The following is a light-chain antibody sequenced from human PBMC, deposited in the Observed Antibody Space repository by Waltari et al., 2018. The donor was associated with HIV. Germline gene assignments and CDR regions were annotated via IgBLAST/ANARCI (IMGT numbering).Light chain of an antibody. Sequence: QSVLTQPPSASGTPGQRVTISCSGSRYNIGSNYVYWYQDLPGTAPKLLIYRNNQRPSGVPDRLSGSKSGTSASLAISGLRSEDEAAYYCATWDDSLSGSVLFGGGTKLTVL. CDR3: ATWDDSLSGSVL. CDR1: RYNIGSNY. V-gene: IGLV1-47*01. CDR2: RNN. J-gene: IGLJ2*01.